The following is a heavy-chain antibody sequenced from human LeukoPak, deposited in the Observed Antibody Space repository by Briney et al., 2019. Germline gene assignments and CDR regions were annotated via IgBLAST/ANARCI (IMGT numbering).Heavy chain of an antibody. J-gene: IGHJ5*02. D-gene: IGHD3-3*01. Sequence: PGGSLRLSCAASGFTFSSYWMSWVRQAPGKGLEWVANIKQDGSEKYYVDSVKGRFTISRDNAKNSLYLQMNSLRAEDTAVYYCAREAYYDFWSGLATPHSFDPWGQGTLVTVSS. CDR1: GFTFSSYW. CDR3: AREAYYDFWSGLATPHSFDP. CDR2: IKQDGSEK. V-gene: IGHV3-7*01.